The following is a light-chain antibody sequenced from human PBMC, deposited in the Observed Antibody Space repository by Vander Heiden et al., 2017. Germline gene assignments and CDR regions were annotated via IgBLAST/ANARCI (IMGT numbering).Light chain of an antibody. CDR2: DAS. V-gene: IGKV1-5*01. J-gene: IGKJ1*01. CDR3: QQYNSYLT. CDR1: QSISSW. Sequence: DIQMTQSPSTLSASVGDRVTITCRASQSISSWLAWYQQKPGKAPKLLIYDASTLESGVPSRISGSGSWKEFTLTSSSPQTDDFAIYYCQQYNSYLTFGQGTKVEIK.